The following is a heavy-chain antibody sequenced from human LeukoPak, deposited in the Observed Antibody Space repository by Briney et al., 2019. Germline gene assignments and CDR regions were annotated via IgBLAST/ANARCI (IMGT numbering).Heavy chain of an antibody. CDR2: ISGSGGST. J-gene: IGHJ4*02. CDR3: AKDSRLLLWFGELLKVYFDY. V-gene: IGHV3-23*01. D-gene: IGHD3-10*01. Sequence: GGSLRLSCAASGFTFSSYAMSWVRQAPGKGLEWVSAISGSGGSTYYADSVKGRFTISRDNSKNTLYLQMNSLRAEDTAVYYCAKDSRLLLWFGELLKVYFDYWGQGTLVTVSS. CDR1: GFTFSSYA.